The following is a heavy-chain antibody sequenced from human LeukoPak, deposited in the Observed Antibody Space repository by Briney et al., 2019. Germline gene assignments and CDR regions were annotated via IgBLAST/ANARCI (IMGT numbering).Heavy chain of an antibody. CDR3: ASGRAPVRYL. CDR1: GFTFSSYS. V-gene: IGHV3-21*01. CDR2: ISSSSSYI. D-gene: IGHD3-10*01. J-gene: IGHJ4*02. Sequence: GGSLRLSCAASGFTFSSYSMNWVRQAPGKGLEWVSYISSSSSYIYYADSVKGRFTISRDNAKNSLYLQMNSLRAEDTAVYYCASGRAPVRYLWGQGTLVTVSS.